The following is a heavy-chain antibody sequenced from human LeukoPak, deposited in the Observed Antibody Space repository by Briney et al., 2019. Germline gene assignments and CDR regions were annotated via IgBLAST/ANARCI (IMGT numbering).Heavy chain of an antibody. CDR2: IYYSGST. J-gene: IGHJ4*02. Sequence: SETLSLTCTVFAGSISSSSYYWGWIRQPPGKGLEWIGSIYYSGSTYYHPSLKSRVTISVDTSKNQFSLKLSSVTAADTAVYYCARHVYDYVWGSYRYNYFDYWGQGTLVTVSS. D-gene: IGHD3-16*02. CDR1: AGSISSSSYY. V-gene: IGHV4-39*01. CDR3: ARHVYDYVWGSYRYNYFDY.